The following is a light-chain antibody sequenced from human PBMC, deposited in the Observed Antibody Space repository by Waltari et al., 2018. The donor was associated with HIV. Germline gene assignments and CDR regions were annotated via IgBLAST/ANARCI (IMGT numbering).Light chain of an antibody. V-gene: IGLV1-47*01. CDR1: SSNIGSNY. J-gene: IGLJ3*02. CDR3: AAWDGSLSGFWV. CDR2: RNN. Sequence: SVLTQPPSASGTPGQRVTISCSGSSSNIGSNYVYWYQQLPGTAPKLLIYRNNQRPSGVPDRFSGSKSATSASLAISGLRSEDEADYYCAAWDGSLSGFWVFGGGTKLAVL.